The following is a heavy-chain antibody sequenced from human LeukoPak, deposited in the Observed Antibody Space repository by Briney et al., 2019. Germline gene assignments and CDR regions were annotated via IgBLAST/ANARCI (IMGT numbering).Heavy chain of an antibody. CDR3: ARRTGSGSYYVDF. CDR1: GYSISSGYY. J-gene: IGHJ4*02. V-gene: IGHV4-38-2*01. Sequence: SETLSLTCAVSGYSISSGYYWGWVRQPPGKGLEWIGSIYHSGSTYYTPSLKSRVTISVDTSKNQFSLKVTSVTAADTAVYDCARRTGSGSYYVDFWGQGTVVTVSS. D-gene: IGHD3-10*01. CDR2: IYHSGST.